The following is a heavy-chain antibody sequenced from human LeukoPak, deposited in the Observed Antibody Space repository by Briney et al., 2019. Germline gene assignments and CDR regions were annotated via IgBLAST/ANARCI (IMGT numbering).Heavy chain of an antibody. J-gene: IGHJ4*02. CDR3: AKDLLGYCSGGSCYSFFDY. Sequence: GGSLRLSCAASGFTFSSYAMSWVRQAPGKGLEWVSAISGSGGSTYYADSVKGRFTISRDNSKNTLYLQMNSLRAEDTAVYYCAKDLLGYCSGGSCYSFFDYWGQGTLVTVSS. CDR2: ISGSGGST. CDR1: GFTFSSYA. D-gene: IGHD2-15*01. V-gene: IGHV3-23*01.